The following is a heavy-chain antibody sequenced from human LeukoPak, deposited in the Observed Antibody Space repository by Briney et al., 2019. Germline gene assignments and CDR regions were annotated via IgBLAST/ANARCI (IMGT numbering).Heavy chain of an antibody. Sequence: GESLKISCEGSGYSFTNYWIAWVRQMPGQGLEGMGVIYPGDSDTRYSPSFRGQVTISADKTINTAYLQWTSLKASDSAMYYCARQGYCTSISCPREFDYWGQGALVTVSS. CDR2: IYPGDSDT. J-gene: IGHJ4*02. CDR3: ARQGYCTSISCPREFDY. V-gene: IGHV5-51*01. D-gene: IGHD2-2*01. CDR1: GYSFTNYW.